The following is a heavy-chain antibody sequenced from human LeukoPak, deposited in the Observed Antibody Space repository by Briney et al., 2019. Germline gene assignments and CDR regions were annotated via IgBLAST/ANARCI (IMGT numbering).Heavy chain of an antibody. D-gene: IGHD2-2*01. CDR1: GFTSSSYS. J-gene: IGHJ4*02. CDR3: VRDWGYCSSTSCSRPTDY. Sequence: GGSLRLSCAASGFTSSSYSMNWVRQAPGKGLEWVSSISSSSSYIYYADSVKGRFTISRDNAKNSLYLQMNSLRAEDTAVYYCVRDWGYCSSTSCSRPTDYWGQGTLVTVSS. CDR2: ISSSSSYI. V-gene: IGHV3-21*01.